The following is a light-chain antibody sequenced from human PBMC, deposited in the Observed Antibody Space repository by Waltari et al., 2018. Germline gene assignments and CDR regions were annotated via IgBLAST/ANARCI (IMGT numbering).Light chain of an antibody. J-gene: IGLJ3*02. Sequence: SYELTQPPSVSLSPGQTASITCSGDKLGDKYVCWYQQRPGHSPEVVIYQDSLRPSGIPERFSGSNSGNTATLTISGTQPVDDADYYCQAWDSGVVFGGGTKLTVL. CDR1: KLGDKY. CDR2: QDS. V-gene: IGLV3-1*01. CDR3: QAWDSGVV.